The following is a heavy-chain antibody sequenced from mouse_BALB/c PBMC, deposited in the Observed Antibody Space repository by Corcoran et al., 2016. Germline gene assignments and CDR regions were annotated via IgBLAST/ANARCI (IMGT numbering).Heavy chain of an antibody. V-gene: IGHV8-12*01. D-gene: IGHD1-1*01. CDR2: IYWDDDK. CDR3: ALIYYYGSSYEDYAMDY. J-gene: IGHJ4*01. Sequence: QVTLKESGPGILQPSQTLSLTCSFSGFSLSTSGMGVSWIRQPSGKGLEWLAHIYWDDDKRYNPSLKSRLTISKDTSRNQVFLNITSVDTAATATYYCALIYYYGSSYEDYAMDYWGQGTSVTVSS. CDR1: GFSLSTSGMG.